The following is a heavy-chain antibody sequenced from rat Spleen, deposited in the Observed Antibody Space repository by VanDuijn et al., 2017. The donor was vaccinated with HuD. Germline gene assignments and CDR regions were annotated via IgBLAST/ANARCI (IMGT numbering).Heavy chain of an antibody. V-gene: IGHV5-31*01. CDR2: ITNAAGKV. CDR3: ARNYGFDY. J-gene: IGHJ2*01. CDR1: GFTFNHYW. D-gene: IGHD1-11*01. Sequence: EVQLVESGGGLVQPGRSLKLSCVASGFTFNHYWMTWIRQAPGKGLEWVASITNAAGKVYYPDSVKGRFTISRDIAKSTLYLQMDSLRSEDTATYYCARNYGFDYWGQGVMVTVSS.